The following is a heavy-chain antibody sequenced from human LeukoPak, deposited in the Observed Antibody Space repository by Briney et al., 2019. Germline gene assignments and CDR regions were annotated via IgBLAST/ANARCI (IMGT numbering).Heavy chain of an antibody. CDR3: AKDSSVTYCGGDCYSGDFDY. D-gene: IGHD2-21*02. CDR1: GFTFSSYA. V-gene: IGHV3-23*01. Sequence: GGSLRLSCAASGFTFSSYAVSWVRQSLGKGLKWVSGISGRCESTYYADSVKGRFTISRDNSKNTLYLQMNSLRAEDTAVYYCAKDSSVTYCGGDCYSGDFDYWGQGTLVTVSS. CDR2: ISGRCEST. J-gene: IGHJ4*02.